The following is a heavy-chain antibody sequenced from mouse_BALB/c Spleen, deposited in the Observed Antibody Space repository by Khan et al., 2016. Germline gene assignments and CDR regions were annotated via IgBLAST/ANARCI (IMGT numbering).Heavy chain of an antibody. CDR3: ATSTVVARNYYAMDY. V-gene: IGHV9-2-1*01. CDR1: GYTFTDYS. Sequence: QIQLVQSGPELKKPGETVKISCKAPGYTFTDYSMHWVKQAPGKGLKWMGWINTETGEPTYADDFKGRFAFSLETSASTAYLEINNLKNEDTATYFCATSTVVARNYYAMDYWGQGTSVTVSS. CDR2: INTETGEP. D-gene: IGHD1-1*01. J-gene: IGHJ4*01.